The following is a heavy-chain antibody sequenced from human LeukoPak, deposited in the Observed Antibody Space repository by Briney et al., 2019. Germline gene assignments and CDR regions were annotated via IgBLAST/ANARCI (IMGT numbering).Heavy chain of an antibody. J-gene: IGHJ4*02. CDR1: GYTFTGYY. Sequence: ASVKVSCKASGYTFTGYYMHWVRQAPGQELESMGRINPNSGGTNYAQKFQGRVTMTRDTSISTAYMELSRLRSDDTAVYYCARIYDFWSGHAFDYWGQGTLVTVSS. CDR2: INPNSGGT. V-gene: IGHV1-2*06. CDR3: ARIYDFWSGHAFDY. D-gene: IGHD3-3*01.